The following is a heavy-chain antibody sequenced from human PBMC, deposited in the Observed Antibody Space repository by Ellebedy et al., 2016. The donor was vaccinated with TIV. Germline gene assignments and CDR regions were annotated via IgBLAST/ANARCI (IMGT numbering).Heavy chain of an antibody. V-gene: IGHV4-34*01. CDR3: ARGLAVLLWFGDLEYYFDS. CDR1: GGSFSTYY. CDR2: INHSGRT. Sequence: MPGGSLRLSCAVYGGSFSTYYWSWIRQPPGKGLEWIGEINHSGRTNYNPSLKSRVIISEDTSKNQFSLKLSSVTAADTAVYYCARGLAVLLWFGDLEYYFDSWGQGTLVTVS. J-gene: IGHJ4*02. D-gene: IGHD3-10*01.